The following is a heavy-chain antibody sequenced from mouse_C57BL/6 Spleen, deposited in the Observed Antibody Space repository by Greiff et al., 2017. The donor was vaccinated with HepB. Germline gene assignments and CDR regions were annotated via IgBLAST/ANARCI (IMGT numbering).Heavy chain of an antibody. D-gene: IGHD1-1*01. Sequence: QVQLKQSGAELARPGASVKMSCKASGYTFTSYTMHWVKQRPGQGLEWIGYINPSSGYTKYNQKFKDKATLTADKSSSTAYMQLSSLTSEDSAVYYCARGDYYGSSSGYFDYWGQGTTLTVSS. CDR3: ARGDYYGSSSGYFDY. J-gene: IGHJ2*01. V-gene: IGHV1-4*01. CDR1: GYTFTSYT. CDR2: INPSSGYT.